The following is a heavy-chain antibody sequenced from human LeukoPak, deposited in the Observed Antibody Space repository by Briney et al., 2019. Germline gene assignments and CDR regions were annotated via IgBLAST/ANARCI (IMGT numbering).Heavy chain of an antibody. Sequence: GGSLRLSCAASGFTVSSNYMSWVRQAPGKGLEWVSVIYSGGSTYYADSVKGRFTISRDNSKNTLYLQMNSLRAEDTAVYYCARALETGYSSSWYSLTFDYWGQGTLVTVSS. CDR3: ARALETGYSSSWYSLTFDY. D-gene: IGHD6-13*01. CDR2: IYSGGST. CDR1: GFTVSSNY. V-gene: IGHV3-53*01. J-gene: IGHJ4*02.